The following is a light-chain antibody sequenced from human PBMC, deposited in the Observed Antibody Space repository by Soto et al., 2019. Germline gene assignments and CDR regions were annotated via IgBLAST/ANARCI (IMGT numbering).Light chain of an antibody. CDR1: QSISRF. CDR2: GAS. V-gene: IGKV1-12*01. CDR3: QQAATFPWT. J-gene: IGKJ1*01. Sequence: DIQMTQSPSSLSASVGDRATITCRASQSISRFLAWYQQKPGRAPSLLIYGASSVQSGVPARFSGSGSGTDFTLTISSLQPEDRATYYCQQAATFPWTFGQGTKV.